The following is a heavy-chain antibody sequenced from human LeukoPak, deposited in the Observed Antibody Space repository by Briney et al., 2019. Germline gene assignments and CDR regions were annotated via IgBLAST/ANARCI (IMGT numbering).Heavy chain of an antibody. D-gene: IGHD4-11*01. J-gene: IGHJ3*02. CDR3: ARGSDYSNSDAFDI. CDR1: GGTFSSCA. Sequence: SVKVSCKASGGTFSSCAISWVRQAPGQGLEWMGRIIPIFGTANYAQKFQGRVTITADKSTSTAYMELSSLRSEDTAVYYCARGSDYSNSDAFDIWGQGTMVTVSS. CDR2: IIPIFGTA. V-gene: IGHV1-69*06.